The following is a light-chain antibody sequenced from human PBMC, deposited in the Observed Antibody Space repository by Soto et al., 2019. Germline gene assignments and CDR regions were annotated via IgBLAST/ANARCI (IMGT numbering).Light chain of an antibody. Sequence: EIVLTQSPGTLSLSPGEKTTLSCRANQSVSNAYLAWYQQKPGRAPRLLIYGAYSRATGIPDRFSGSGSATDFTLTISRLEPEDFAMYYCQQYGDSPITFGQGTRLEIK. V-gene: IGKV3-20*01. CDR2: GAY. J-gene: IGKJ5*01. CDR3: QQYGDSPIT. CDR1: QSVSNAY.